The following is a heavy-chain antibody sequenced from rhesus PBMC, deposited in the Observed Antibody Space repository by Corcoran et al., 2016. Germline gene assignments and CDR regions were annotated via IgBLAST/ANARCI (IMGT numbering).Heavy chain of an antibody. CDR2: IYWDDDK. CDR3: ARVIGSSHVDY. Sequence: QVTLKESGPAQVKPTQTLTLTFTFSGFSLHTSVMGVGWILQHPGKALEWLATIYWDDDKYYSTSLKSRLTISKDTSKNQVVLTMTNMDPVDTATYYCARVIGSSHVDYWGQGVLVTVSS. J-gene: IGHJ4*01. CDR1: GFSLHTSVMG. V-gene: IGHV2S1*01. D-gene: IGHD4-29*01.